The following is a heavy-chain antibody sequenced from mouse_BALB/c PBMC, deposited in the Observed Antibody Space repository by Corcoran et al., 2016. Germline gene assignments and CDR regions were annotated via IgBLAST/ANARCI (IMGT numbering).Heavy chain of an antibody. CDR2: INPYNDGT. V-gene: IGHV1S136*01. D-gene: IGHD1-1*01. CDR3: ERLVISRVVAPAY. Sequence: EVQLQQSGPELVKPGASVNMSYNASRYPFTSSVMHWVKQKPGQGLEWIGYINPYNDGTKYNEKFKGKATLTSDKSSSTAYLELSSLTSEDSAVYYCERLVISRVVAPAYWGQGSVVTVSA. CDR1: RYPFTSSV. J-gene: IGHJ3*01.